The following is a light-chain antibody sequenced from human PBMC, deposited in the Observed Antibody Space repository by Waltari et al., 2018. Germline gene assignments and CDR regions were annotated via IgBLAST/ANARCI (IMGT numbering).Light chain of an antibody. CDR3: QSFDNYVSGGTV. CDR1: SSNIGAGHD. J-gene: IGLJ3*02. Sequence: QSVLTQPPSVSGAPGQRVTIPCTGSSSNIGAGHDVHWSQRLPGTAPKLLLYGNTIRPSGVPDRFSGSKSGTSASRAITGLQAEDEADYFYQSFDNYVSGGTVFGGGTKLAVL. V-gene: IGLV1-40*01. CDR2: GNT.